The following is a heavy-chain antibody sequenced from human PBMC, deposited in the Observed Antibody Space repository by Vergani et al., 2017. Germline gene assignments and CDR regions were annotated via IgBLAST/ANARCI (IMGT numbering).Heavy chain of an antibody. D-gene: IGHD3-10*01. Sequence: QVQLVESGGGVVQPGRSLRLSCAASGFTFSSYGMHWVRQAPGKGLEWVAVISYDGSNKYYADSVKGRFTISRDNSKNTLYLQMNSLRAEDTAVYYCAKVAPPLTGSLDYYGSGGRYYYYGMDVWGQGTTVTVSS. V-gene: IGHV3-30*18. J-gene: IGHJ6*02. CDR3: AKVAPPLTGSLDYYGSGGRYYYYGMDV. CDR2: ISYDGSNK. CDR1: GFTFSSYG.